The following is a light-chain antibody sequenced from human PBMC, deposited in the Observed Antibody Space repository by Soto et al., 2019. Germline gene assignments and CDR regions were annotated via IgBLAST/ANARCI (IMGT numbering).Light chain of an antibody. CDR2: GAS. V-gene: IGKV3-20*01. J-gene: IGKJ3*01. CDR1: QSVSSRY. CDR3: RQYGSSL. Sequence: EIVLTQSPGTLSLSPGERATLSCRASQSVSSRYLAWYQQKPGQAPRLLIYGASSRATGSPDRLSGSGSGTDFTLTVSRLEPEDFAVSSCRQYGSSLFGPGTKVDIK.